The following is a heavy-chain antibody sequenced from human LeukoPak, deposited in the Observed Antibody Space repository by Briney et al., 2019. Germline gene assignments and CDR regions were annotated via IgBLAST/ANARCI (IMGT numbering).Heavy chain of an antibody. Sequence: GGSLRLSCAASGFTFNDYYMSWIRQAPGKGREWLSYINIGGTNTHYANSVKGRFTISRDNAKKSLYLEMNNLRAEDTAVYYCATDGAGFDTWGQGVLVTVSS. CDR1: GFTFNDYY. CDR2: INIGGTNT. CDR3: ATDGAGFDT. J-gene: IGHJ5*02. V-gene: IGHV3-11*01.